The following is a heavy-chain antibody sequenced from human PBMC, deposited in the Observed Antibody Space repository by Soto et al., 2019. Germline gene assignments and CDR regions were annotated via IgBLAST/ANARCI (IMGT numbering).Heavy chain of an antibody. J-gene: IGHJ4*02. Sequence: GGSLRLSCAASGFTFSSYAMSWVRQAPGKGLEWVSAISGSGGSTYYANSGKGRFTISRDNYKNTRYLQMNSLRAEDTAVYYCAKGPPDYYDSSGYYYDYWGQGTLVTVSS. CDR3: AKGPPDYYDSSGYYYDY. CDR2: ISGSGGST. V-gene: IGHV3-23*01. CDR1: GFTFSSYA. D-gene: IGHD3-22*01.